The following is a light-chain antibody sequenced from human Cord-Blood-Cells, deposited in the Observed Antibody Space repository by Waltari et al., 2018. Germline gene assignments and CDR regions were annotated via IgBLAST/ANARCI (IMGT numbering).Light chain of an antibody. J-gene: IGLJ3*02. Sequence: QSALTQPASASGSPGQSITISCTGTSSAVVSYNLVSWYQQHPGKAPKLMIYEGSKRPSGVSNLFSGSKSGNTASLTISGLQAEDEADYYCCSYAGSSTWVFGGGTKLTVL. CDR3: CSYAGSSTWV. CDR1: SSAVVSYNL. CDR2: EGS. V-gene: IGLV2-23*01.